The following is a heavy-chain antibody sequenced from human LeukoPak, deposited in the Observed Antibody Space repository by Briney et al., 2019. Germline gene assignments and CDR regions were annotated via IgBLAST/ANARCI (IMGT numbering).Heavy chain of an antibody. CDR2: IYFNGST. V-gene: IGHV4-59*08. Sequence: SETLSLTCTVSGGSFSNDYWSWIRQPPGKGLEWMGYIYFNGSTNYNPSLKSRVAISLDTPKNQFSLNLNSVTAADTAVYYCAKLYRSEASGTSHWFDPWGQGTLVTVSS. D-gene: IGHD3-16*02. CDR1: GGSFSNDY. J-gene: IGHJ5*02. CDR3: AKLYRSEASGTSHWFDP.